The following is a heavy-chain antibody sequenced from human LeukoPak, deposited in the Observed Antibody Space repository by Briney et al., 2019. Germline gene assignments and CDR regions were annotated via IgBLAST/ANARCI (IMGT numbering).Heavy chain of an antibody. D-gene: IGHD3-10*01. J-gene: IGHJ4*02. CDR3: ATLRRYGSGTNYPPGYFDY. CDR1: GGSISTYF. V-gene: IGHV4-59*04. Sequence: PSETLSLTCNVSGGSISTYFWSWIRQPPGKGLEWVGTFYSSGRTYYNPSLKSRVSLSVDTSQNLFSLHLNSVTAADTAVYYCATLRRYGSGTNYPPGYFDYWGQGTLVSVSS. CDR2: FYSSGRT.